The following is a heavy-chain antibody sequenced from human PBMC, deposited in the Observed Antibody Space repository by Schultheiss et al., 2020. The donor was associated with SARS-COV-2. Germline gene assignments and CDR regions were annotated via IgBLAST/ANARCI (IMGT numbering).Heavy chain of an antibody. J-gene: IGHJ4*02. CDR3: ARRGDH. V-gene: IGHV4-34*01. Sequence: SETLSLTCAVYGGSFSGYYWSWIRQPPGKGLEWIGSIYHSGSTYYNPSLKSRVTISVDTSKNQFSLKLSSVTAADTAIYYCARRGDHWGQGTLVTVSS. CDR1: GGSFSGYY. CDR2: IYHSGST. D-gene: IGHD3-10*01.